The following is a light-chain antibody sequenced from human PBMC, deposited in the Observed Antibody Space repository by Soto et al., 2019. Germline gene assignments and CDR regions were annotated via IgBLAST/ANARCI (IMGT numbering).Light chain of an antibody. CDR2: RAS. J-gene: IGKJ1*01. CDR3: QQYDSYPWT. CDR1: RSISTW. V-gene: IGKV1-5*03. Sequence: DIQLTQSPSSLSASAGDRGTITCRSSRSISTWLAWFQQKPGKAPKLLIYRASSLEGGAPSRFSGSGSGTEFTLTISSLQPDDFATYYCQQYDSYPWTFGQGTKV.